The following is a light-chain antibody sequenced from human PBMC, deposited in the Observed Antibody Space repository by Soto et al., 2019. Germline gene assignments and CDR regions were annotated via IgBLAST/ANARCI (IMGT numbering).Light chain of an antibody. Sequence: EIFLTQSPSTLSSFPVAIVTLSCRASQYINTRLAWYQHRPGQAPRLLIYQTSIRAAGIPARFSASGSGTDFTLTISDVQPEDFALYYCHQRQSWPRTFGQGTKVDIK. CDR1: QYINTR. CDR3: HQRQSWPRT. J-gene: IGKJ1*01. V-gene: IGKV3-11*01. CDR2: QTS.